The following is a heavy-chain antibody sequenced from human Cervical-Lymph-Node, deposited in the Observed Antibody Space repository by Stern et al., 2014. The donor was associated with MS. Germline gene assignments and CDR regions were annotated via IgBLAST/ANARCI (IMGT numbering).Heavy chain of an antibody. CDR1: GFSISSLG. V-gene: IGHV3-30*03. CDR2: ISLVGSNK. CDR3: MGVGDAMDV. J-gene: IGHJ6*02. Sequence: VQLVQSGGGVVQPGRSLRLSCAASGFSISSLGMHWVRQAPGQGLEWVAVISLVGSNKKYGDAVKGRFSISSDNSNNTMYLQMNSLRPEDTAVYYCMGVGDAMDVWGQGTTVIVS.